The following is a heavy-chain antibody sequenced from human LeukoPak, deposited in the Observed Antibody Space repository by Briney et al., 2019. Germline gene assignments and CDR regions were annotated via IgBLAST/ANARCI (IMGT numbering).Heavy chain of an antibody. J-gene: IGHJ6*01. CDR3: ARYSSSLVHYGREL. V-gene: IGHV4-59*02. Sequence: PSETLSFTCSVSGVSVSSKHWRWLRQPPGKGLEWIGYIYYSGSTNYNPSLKSRVTISVDTSKNQFSLKLSSVTAADTAVYYCARYSSSLVHYGRELWAGGPTVTVSS. CDR1: GVSVSSKH. D-gene: IGHD6-13*01. CDR2: IYYSGST.